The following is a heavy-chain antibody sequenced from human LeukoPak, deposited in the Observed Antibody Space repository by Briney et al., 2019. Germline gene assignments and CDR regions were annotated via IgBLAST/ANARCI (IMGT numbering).Heavy chain of an antibody. CDR1: GFTFRSYW. CDR3: ARDVGGSLDY. CDR2: IKEDESAK. Sequence: GGSLRLSCAASGFTFRSYWMAWVRQAPGKGLEWVANIKEDESAKHQADSVKGRFTISRDNSQKSVYLQMSSLRGEDTAVYYCARDVGGSLDYWGQGTLVTVSS. D-gene: IGHD1-26*01. J-gene: IGHJ4*02. V-gene: IGHV3-7*01.